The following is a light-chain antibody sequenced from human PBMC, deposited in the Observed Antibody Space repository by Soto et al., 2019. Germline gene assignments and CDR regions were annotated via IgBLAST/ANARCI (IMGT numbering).Light chain of an antibody. V-gene: IGKV1-27*01. CDR2: SAS. Sequence: DIPMTQSPSALSASVGDRVTITCRASQDISVYLAWDQHKPGKVPKLLIYSASTLQSEVPSRFSGSGSGTDFTLNISSLQPEDVANYYCQKLNTAPLTFGQGKRLELK. CDR3: QKLNTAPLT. CDR1: QDISVY. J-gene: IGKJ5*01.